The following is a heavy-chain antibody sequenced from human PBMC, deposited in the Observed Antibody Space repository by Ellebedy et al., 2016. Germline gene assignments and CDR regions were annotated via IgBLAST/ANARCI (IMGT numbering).Heavy chain of an antibody. J-gene: IGHJ6*02. CDR1: GYTFTGYY. CDR3: ARDGDIVATITSRYYYYGMDV. V-gene: IGHV1-2*02. CDR2: INPNSGGT. Sequence: ASVKVSCXASGYTFTGYYMHWVRQAPGQGLEWMGWINPNSGGTNYAQKFQGRVTMTRDTSISTAYMELSRLRSDDTAVYYCARDGDIVATITSRYYYYGMDVWGQGTTVTVSS. D-gene: IGHD5-12*01.